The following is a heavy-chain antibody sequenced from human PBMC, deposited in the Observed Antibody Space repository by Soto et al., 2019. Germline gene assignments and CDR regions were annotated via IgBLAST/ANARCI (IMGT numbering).Heavy chain of an antibody. V-gene: IGHV1-2*02. J-gene: IGHJ5*02. CDR1: GYTFTGYH. D-gene: IGHD3-22*01. CDR2: INPNSGGT. Sequence: ASVKVSCKASGYTFTGYHMHWGRRGPGRGPEWMGWINPNSGGTNYAQKFQGRVTMTRDTSISTAYMELSRLRSDDTAVYYCARLTAHYYDSSGRGRFDPWGQGTLVTVSS. CDR3: ARLTAHYYDSSGRGRFDP.